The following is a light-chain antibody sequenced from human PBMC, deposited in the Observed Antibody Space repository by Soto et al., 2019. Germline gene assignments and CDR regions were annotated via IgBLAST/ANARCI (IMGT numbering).Light chain of an antibody. Sequence: EIVLTQSPGTLSLSPGERATLPCRASQSVSRSYLAWYQQKPGQAPRLLIYGASTRATGIPDRFSGSGSGTDFTLTISRLEPEDFPVYYCQQYGSSPPFAFGPGTKVDIK. J-gene: IGKJ3*01. V-gene: IGKV3-20*01. CDR3: QQYGSSPPFA. CDR2: GAS. CDR1: QSVSRSY.